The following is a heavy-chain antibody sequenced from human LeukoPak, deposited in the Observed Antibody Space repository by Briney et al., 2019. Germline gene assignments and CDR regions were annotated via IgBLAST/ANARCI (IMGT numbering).Heavy chain of an antibody. V-gene: IGHV3-23*01. CDR1: GFTFSSSA. CDR2: ISNNGGYT. D-gene: IGHD5-18*01. J-gene: IGHJ3*02. CDR3: ARGRTGYSYGYGDAFDI. Sequence: GGSLRLSCAASGFTFSSSAMSWVRQAPGKGLEWVSAISNNGGYTYYADSVQGRFTISRDNSKNTLYLQMNSLRAEDTAVYYCARGRTGYSYGYGDAFDIWGQGTMVTVSS.